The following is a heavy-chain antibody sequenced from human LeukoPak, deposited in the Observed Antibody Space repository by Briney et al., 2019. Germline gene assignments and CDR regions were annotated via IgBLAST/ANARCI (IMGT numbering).Heavy chain of an antibody. D-gene: IGHD6-13*01. CDR2: INNEGGDN. CDR1: GFTFSSCW. CDR3: ATYSNWVAGDV. V-gene: IGHV3-7*01. Sequence: GGSLTLSCAASGFTFSSCWISWVCQFPGRGLEWVAHINNEGGDNQYVDSVQGRFPISRDNAKDSLYLQMNSLRGEDTAVYYCATYSNWVAGDVWGQGTTVTVSS. J-gene: IGHJ6*02.